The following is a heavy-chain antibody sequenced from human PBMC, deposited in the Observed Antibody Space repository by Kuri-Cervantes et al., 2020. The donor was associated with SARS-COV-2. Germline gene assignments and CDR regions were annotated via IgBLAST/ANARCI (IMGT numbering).Heavy chain of an antibody. CDR2: ISAYNGNT. Sequence: ASVKVSCKASGYTFTSYGISWVRQAPGQGLEWMGWISAYNGNTKYSQKFQGRVTITRDTSASTAYMELSSLRSEDTAVYYCARENLIDGYHDGCFDYWGQGTLVTVSS. D-gene: IGHD5-24*01. J-gene: IGHJ4*02. V-gene: IGHV1-18*01. CDR1: GYTFTSYG. CDR3: ARENLIDGYHDGCFDY.